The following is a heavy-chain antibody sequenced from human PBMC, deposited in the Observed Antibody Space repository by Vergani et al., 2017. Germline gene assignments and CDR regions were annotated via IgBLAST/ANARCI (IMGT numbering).Heavy chain of an antibody. D-gene: IGHD2-8*01. CDR3: ARDCTSGGCPDNYGMDV. J-gene: IGHJ6*02. CDR1: GFTFSSYW. CDR2: IKQDGSEK. V-gene: IGHV3-7*01. Sequence: EVQLVESGGGLVQPGGSLRLSCAASGFTFSSYWMSWVRQAPGKGLEWVANIKQDGSEKYYVDSVKGRFTISRDNAKNSLYLQLRSLRAEDAAVYYCARDCTSGGCPDNYGMDVWGQGATVTVSS.